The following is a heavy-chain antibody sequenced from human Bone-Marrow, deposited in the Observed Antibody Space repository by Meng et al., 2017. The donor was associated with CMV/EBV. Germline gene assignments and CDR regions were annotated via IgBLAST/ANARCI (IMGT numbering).Heavy chain of an antibody. J-gene: IGHJ4*02. CDR1: GYTLTELS. V-gene: IGHV1-24*01. CDR2: FDPEDGET. D-gene: IGHD6-13*01. CDR3: ARVRSVGLSSIAAAGIFDY. Sequence: ASVKVSCKVSGYTLTELSMHWVRQAPGKGLEWMGGFDPEDGETIYAQKFQGRVTITTDESTSTAYMELSSLRSEDTAVYYCARVRSVGLSSIAAAGIFDYWGQGTLVTVSS.